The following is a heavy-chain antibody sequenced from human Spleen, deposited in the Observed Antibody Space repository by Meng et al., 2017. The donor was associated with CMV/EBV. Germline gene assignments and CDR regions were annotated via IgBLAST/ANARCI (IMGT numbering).Heavy chain of an antibody. J-gene: IGHJ6*02. D-gene: IGHD2-2*02. CDR2: IRSKAYGGTT. CDR3: TRGYCSSTSCYRDYYYGMDV. V-gene: IGHV3-49*04. CDR1: GFTFGDYA. Sequence: GESLKISCTASGFTFGDYAMSWVRQAPGKGLEWVGFIRSKAYGGTTEYAASVKGRFTISRDDSKSIAYLQMNSLKTEDTAVYYCTRGYCSSTSCYRDYYYGMDVWGQGTTVTVSS.